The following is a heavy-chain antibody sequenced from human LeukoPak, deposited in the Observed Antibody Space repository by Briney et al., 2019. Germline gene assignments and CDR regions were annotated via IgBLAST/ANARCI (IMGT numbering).Heavy chain of an antibody. V-gene: IGHV4-31*03. D-gene: IGHD3-16*02. CDR3: ARGSAGYSYMDV. J-gene: IGHJ6*03. CDR1: GDSMSSGGYY. CDR2: IYYSGST. Sequence: SQTLPLTCTVSGDSMSSGGYYWSWIRQHPGKGLEWIGYIYYSGSTYYNPSLKSRVTISVDTSKNQFSLKLSSVTAADTAVYYCARGSAGYSYMDVWGKGTTVTVSS.